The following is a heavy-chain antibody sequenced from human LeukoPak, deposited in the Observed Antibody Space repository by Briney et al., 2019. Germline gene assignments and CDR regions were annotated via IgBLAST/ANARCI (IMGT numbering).Heavy chain of an antibody. CDR3: ARGGIAAHFAY. CDR1: GFTFSSYE. D-gene: IGHD6-6*01. Sequence: GGSLRLSCAASGFTFSSYEMNWVRQAPGKGLEWVSYISSGSSSIFYADSVKGRFTISRDNSKNSLYLQMNSLRVEDTAVYYCARGGIAAHFAYWGQGTLVTVSS. J-gene: IGHJ4*02. V-gene: IGHV3-48*03. CDR2: ISSGSSSI.